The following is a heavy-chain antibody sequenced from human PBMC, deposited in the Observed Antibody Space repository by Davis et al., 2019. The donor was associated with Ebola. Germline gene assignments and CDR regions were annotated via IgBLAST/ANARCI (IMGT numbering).Heavy chain of an antibody. D-gene: IGHD3-16*01. Sequence: GESLKISCAASGFTVSSNYMSWVRQAPGKGLEWVSVIYSGGSTYYADSVKGRFTISRDNAKNTLYLQMNSLRAEDTAVYYCAKLKGLNYYYGMDVWGQGTTVTVSS. CDR2: IYSGGST. J-gene: IGHJ6*02. V-gene: IGHV3-53*01. CDR3: AKLKGLNYYYGMDV. CDR1: GFTVSSNY.